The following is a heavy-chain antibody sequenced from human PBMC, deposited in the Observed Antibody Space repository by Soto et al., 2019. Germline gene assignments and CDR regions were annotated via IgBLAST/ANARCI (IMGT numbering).Heavy chain of an antibody. CDR2: ISWDGETT. Sequence: EGHLVESGGAVVQPGGSLRLSCAGSGFTFDDHNIYWVRQGSAKGLEWVSLISWDGETTYYADSVKGRFTISRDNSKNSVYLHMIALTTEDTALYYCASSQGDYWGQGTKVTVAS. CDR3: ASSQGDY. J-gene: IGHJ4*02. V-gene: IGHV3-43*01. CDR1: GFTFDDHN.